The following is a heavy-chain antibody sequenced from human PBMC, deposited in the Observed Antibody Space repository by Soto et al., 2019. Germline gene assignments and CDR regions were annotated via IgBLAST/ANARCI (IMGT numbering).Heavy chain of an antibody. CDR1: GFKVGSSY. Sequence: EVKVIESGGDLIEPGGSLRLSCAASGFKVGSSYVTWVRQAPGEGLEWVSVIVSGGTTHYADSVTGRFTVSRDVSNNTVYLHMSSLRAEDAAVYFCATDSQNVGIGYFDSWRLGTLVTVSS. V-gene: IGHV3-53*01. CDR2: IVSGGTT. J-gene: IGHJ4*02. D-gene: IGHD1-26*01. CDR3: ATDSQNVGIGYFDS.